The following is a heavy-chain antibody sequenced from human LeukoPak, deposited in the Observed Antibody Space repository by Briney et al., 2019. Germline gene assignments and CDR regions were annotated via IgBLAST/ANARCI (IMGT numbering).Heavy chain of an antibody. J-gene: IGHJ4*02. D-gene: IGHD6-19*01. CDR2: IKSNSDGGAT. CDR1: GFTFSKVW. CDR3: TTYAYSSGYYYFDS. Sequence: PGGSLRLSCAASGFTFSKVWMNWVRQAPGKGLEWVGRIKSNSDGGATDYGAPVKGRFTISRDDSKNTLYLQMNSLKTEDTAVYYCTTYAYSSGYYYFDSWGQGTLSPSPQ. V-gene: IGHV3-15*07.